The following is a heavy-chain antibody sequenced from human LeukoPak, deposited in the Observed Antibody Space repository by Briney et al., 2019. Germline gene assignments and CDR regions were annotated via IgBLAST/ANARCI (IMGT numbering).Heavy chain of an antibody. CDR1: GFTFSSYA. CDR2: ISSNGGST. Sequence: PGGSLRLSCAASGFTFSSYAMNWVRQAPGKGLEYVSAISSNGGSTYYANSVKGRFTISRDNSKNTLYLQMGSLRAEDMAVYYCAREETTSGAFDIWGQGTMVTVSS. J-gene: IGHJ3*02. V-gene: IGHV3-64*01. D-gene: IGHD4-17*01. CDR3: AREETTSGAFDI.